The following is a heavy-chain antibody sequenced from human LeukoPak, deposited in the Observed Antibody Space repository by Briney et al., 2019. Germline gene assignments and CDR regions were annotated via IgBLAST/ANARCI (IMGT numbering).Heavy chain of an antibody. V-gene: IGHV1-24*01. CDR3: ATVRTNYYGSGSYENWFDP. Sequence: ASVKVSCKVSGYTLTELSMHWVRQAPGKGLEWMGGFDPEDGETIYAQKFQGRVTMTEDTSTDTAYMELSSLRSEDTAVYYCATVRTNYYGSGSYENWFDPWGQGTLVTVSS. J-gene: IGHJ5*02. CDR1: GYTLTELS. CDR2: FDPEDGET. D-gene: IGHD3-10*01.